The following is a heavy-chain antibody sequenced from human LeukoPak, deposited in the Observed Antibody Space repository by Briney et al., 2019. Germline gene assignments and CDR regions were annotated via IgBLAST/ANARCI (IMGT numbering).Heavy chain of an antibody. CDR1: GYSLSSGYS. CDR2: SYHSGST. V-gene: IGHV4-38-2*01. D-gene: IGHD4-17*01. J-gene: IGHJ4*02. CDR3: PKVGAYGDYARHDY. Sequence: PSQTLSLTCAVSGYSLSSGYSWAWFRRPPGKGLKWIGQSYHSGSTYSNPSLKSRATISLDTPNNQFSLRLTSVTPPATAVYSFPKVGAYGDYARHDYWGQGTLVTVSS.